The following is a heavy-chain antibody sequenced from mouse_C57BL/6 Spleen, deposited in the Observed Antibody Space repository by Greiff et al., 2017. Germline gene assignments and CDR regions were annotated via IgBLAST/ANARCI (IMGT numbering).Heavy chain of an antibody. CDR3: ARSGDGYDY. D-gene: IGHD2-3*01. V-gene: IGHV1-55*01. CDR2: IYPGSGST. Sequence: QVHVKQSGAELVKPGASVKMSCKASGYTFTSYWITWVKQRPGQGLEWIGDIYPGSGSTNYNEKFKSKATLTVDTSSSTAYMQLSSLTSEDSAVYYCARSGDGYDYWGQGTTLTVSS. J-gene: IGHJ2*01. CDR1: GYTFTSYW.